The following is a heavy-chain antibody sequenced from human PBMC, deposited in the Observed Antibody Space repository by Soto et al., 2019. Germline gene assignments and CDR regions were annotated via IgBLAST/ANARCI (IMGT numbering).Heavy chain of an antibody. V-gene: IGHV4-4*07. CDR1: VGSISSYY. D-gene: IGHD6-6*01. Sequence: SETLSLTCTVSVGSISSYYWSWIRQPAGKGLEWIGRIYTSGSTNYNPSLKSRVTMSVDTSKNQFSLKLSSVTAADTAVYYCARDDQYSSSSYYYGMDVWGQGTTVTVSS. J-gene: IGHJ6*02. CDR3: ARDDQYSSSSYYYGMDV. CDR2: IYTSGST.